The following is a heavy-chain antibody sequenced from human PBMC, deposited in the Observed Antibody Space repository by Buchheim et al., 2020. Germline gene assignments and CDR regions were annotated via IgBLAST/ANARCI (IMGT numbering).Heavy chain of an antibody. CDR2: ISSDGSGI. Sequence: VQLVESGGGVVQPGRSLRLSCAASGFTFSSYGMHWVRQVPGKGLVWVSRISSDGSGITYADSVKGRFTISRDNAKNTLYLQMNSMRAEDTAVYYCARGGGYWSGTNYYSVGFFQHWGQGTL. V-gene: IGHV3-74*02. D-gene: IGHD2-2*02. CDR1: GFTFSSYG. CDR3: ARGGGYWSGTNYYSVGFFQH. J-gene: IGHJ1*01.